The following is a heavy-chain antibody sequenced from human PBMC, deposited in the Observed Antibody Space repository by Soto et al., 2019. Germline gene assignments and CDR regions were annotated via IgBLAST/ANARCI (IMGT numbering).Heavy chain of an antibody. CDR1: GGYISGYY. D-gene: IGHD4-17*01. CDR2: IYNIGST. J-gene: IGHJ4*02. Sequence: SETLSLTCTVSGGYISGYYWSWLRQPPGKGLEWIGYIYNIGSTNYNPSLRSRVTMSIDTSKSEFYLNLNSVTPADTAVYFCTRVAYAYGPFDYWGRGALVTVSS. CDR3: TRVAYAYGPFDY. V-gene: IGHV4-59*01.